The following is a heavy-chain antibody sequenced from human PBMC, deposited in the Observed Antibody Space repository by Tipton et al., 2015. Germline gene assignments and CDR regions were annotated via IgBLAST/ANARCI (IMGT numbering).Heavy chain of an antibody. J-gene: IGHJ2*01. V-gene: IGHV4-39*02. D-gene: IGHD3-22*01. CDR2: LYFSGST. Sequence: TLSLTCAVSGGSVSSSSYYWGWIRQPPGKGLEWIGSLYFSGSTYYNPSLKSRVTISIDRFKNQFSLKLSSVTAADTAVYYCARDAGRYYDSSGLSWYFDLWGRGTLVTVSS. CDR3: ARDAGRYYDSSGLSWYFDL. CDR1: GGSVSSSSYY.